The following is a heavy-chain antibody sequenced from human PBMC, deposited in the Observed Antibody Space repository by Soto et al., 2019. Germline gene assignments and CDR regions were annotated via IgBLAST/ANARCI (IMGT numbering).Heavy chain of an antibody. J-gene: IGHJ4*02. V-gene: IGHV5-51*03. CDR3: ARRKYYGDNRAFDY. CDR2: IYPGDPDA. D-gene: IGHD4-17*01. Sequence: GRSLKISCKGSGYSFPSYWIGWVRQVPGKGLEWMGIIYPGDPDAGYSPSFQGQVTISADKSISTAYLQWSSLKASDTAMYYCARRKYYGDNRAFDYWGQGTLVTVSS. CDR1: GYSFPSYW.